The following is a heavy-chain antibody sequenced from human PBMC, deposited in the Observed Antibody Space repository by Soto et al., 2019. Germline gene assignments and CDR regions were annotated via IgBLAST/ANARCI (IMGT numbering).Heavy chain of an antibody. Sequence: LRLSCAASGFIFENFGMSWVRQAPGKGLEWISSISGSGFKKYYADSVKGRFTISRDNSKSTVYLELNNLSAEDTAVYHCAKNQGVELVPLATVDWFDPWGQGSVVTAPQ. CDR1: GFIFENFG. D-gene: IGHD1-26*01. V-gene: IGHV3-23*01. CDR3: AKNQGVELVPLATVDWFDP. CDR2: ISGSGFKK. J-gene: IGHJ5*02.